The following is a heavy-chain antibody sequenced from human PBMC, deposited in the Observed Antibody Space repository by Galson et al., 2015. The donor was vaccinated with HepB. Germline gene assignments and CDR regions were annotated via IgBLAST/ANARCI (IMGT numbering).Heavy chain of an antibody. V-gene: IGHV3-30*18. D-gene: IGHD6-19*01. CDR1: GFTFSSYS. CDR3: AKDRWTRRVALGGSDY. CDR2: ISHGGSDK. J-gene: IGHJ4*02. Sequence: LRLSCAASGFTFSSYSMHWVRQAPGKGLEWVAIISHGGSDKFYADSERGRLSISRDNTANALFLVMNNLRGDDTGVYYCAKDRWTRRVALGGSDYWGQGTVVTVSS.